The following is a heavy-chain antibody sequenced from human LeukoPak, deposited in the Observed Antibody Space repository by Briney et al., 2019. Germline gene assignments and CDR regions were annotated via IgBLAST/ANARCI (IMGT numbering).Heavy chain of an antibody. Sequence: GGSLRLSCAASGFTFSDYYMSWIRQAPGKGLEWVSYISSGGSTIYYADSVKGRFTTSRDNARNSLYLQMNSLRAEDAAVYYCAGYCSGGSCNAAGYWGQGTLVTVSS. D-gene: IGHD2-15*01. J-gene: IGHJ4*02. CDR3: AGYCSGGSCNAAGY. CDR2: ISSGGSTI. V-gene: IGHV3-11*01. CDR1: GFTFSDYY.